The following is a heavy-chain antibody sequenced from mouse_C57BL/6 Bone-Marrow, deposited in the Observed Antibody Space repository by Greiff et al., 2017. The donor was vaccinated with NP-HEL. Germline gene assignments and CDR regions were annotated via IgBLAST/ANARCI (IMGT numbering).Heavy chain of an antibody. V-gene: IGHV1-81*01. J-gene: IGHJ4*01. D-gene: IGHD1-1*01. CDR2: IYPRSGNT. CDR1: GYTFTSYG. CDR3: ARWYYGSSLYYYAMDY. Sequence: QVQLQQSGAELARPGASVKLSCKASGYTFTSYGISWVKQRTGQGLEWIGEIYPRSGNTYYNEKFKGKATLTADKSSSTAYMELRSLTSEDSAVYCCARWYYGSSLYYYAMDYWGQGTSVTVSS.